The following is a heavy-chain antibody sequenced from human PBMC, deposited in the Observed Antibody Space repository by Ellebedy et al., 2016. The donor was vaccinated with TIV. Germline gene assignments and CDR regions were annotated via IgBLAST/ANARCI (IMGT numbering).Heavy chain of an antibody. D-gene: IGHD3-16*01. CDR2: IKQDGTEK. CDR3: ARDPGGGGAYSDNWFDP. CDR1: GFTFNTFW. Sequence: GGSLRLSCAASGFTFNTFWMGWVRQAPGKGLEWVANIKQDGTEKYYVDSVKGRFTISRDDSKNTVYLQMNSLRGEDTAVYFCARDPGGGGAYSDNWFDPWGQGTVVTVSS. V-gene: IGHV3-7*01. J-gene: IGHJ5*02.